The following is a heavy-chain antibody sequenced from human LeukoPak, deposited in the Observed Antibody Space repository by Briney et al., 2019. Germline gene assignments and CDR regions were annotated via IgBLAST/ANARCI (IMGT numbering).Heavy chain of an antibody. Sequence: SETLSLTCAVYGGSFSGHYWSWIRQFTGKGLEWIGEVNHSGSANYNPSLKSRVTISADTSKNQFSLKLSSVTAADTAVYYCARQLIVVATGFDPWGQGTLVTVSS. CDR1: GGSFSGHY. D-gene: IGHD2-21*01. CDR2: VNHSGSA. V-gene: IGHV4-34*01. CDR3: ARQLIVVATGFDP. J-gene: IGHJ5*02.